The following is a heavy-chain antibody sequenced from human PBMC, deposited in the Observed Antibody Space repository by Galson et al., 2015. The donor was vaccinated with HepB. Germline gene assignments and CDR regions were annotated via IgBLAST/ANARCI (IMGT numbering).Heavy chain of an antibody. CDR2: IRVYNDDK. V-gene: IGHV1-18*01. CDR3: VREGRAMQIPVCSDCSGGSGTTTNNRTPTTAFLEQMSLTSEDTTVDYCGGSGGPCLISVYFQH. CDR1: DDTFSSYG. D-gene: IGHD1/OR15-1a*01. J-gene: IGHJ1*01. Sequence: SVKVSCKASDDTFSSYGIRWVRQAAGKGLEWVGWIRVYNDDKKYSQKFQGRVTITTDRSKNTLYLELRSLRAEDPAVYYCVREGRAMQIPVCSDCSGGSGTTTNNRTPTTAFLEQMSLTSEDTTVDYCGGSGGPCLISVYFQHWGQGTLVTVSS.